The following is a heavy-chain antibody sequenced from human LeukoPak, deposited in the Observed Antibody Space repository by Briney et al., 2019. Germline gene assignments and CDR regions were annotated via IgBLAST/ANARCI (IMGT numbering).Heavy chain of an antibody. J-gene: IGHJ4*02. CDR3: ARDLYYDYVWGSLVPPTIGY. V-gene: IGHV3-30-3*01. CDR2: ISYDGSNK. D-gene: IGHD3-16*01. Sequence: GGSLRLSCAASGFTFSSYAMHWVRQAPGKGLEWVAVISYDGSNKYYADSVKGRFTISRDNSKNTLYLQMNSLRAEDTAVYYCARDLYYDYVWGSLVPPTIGYWGQGTLVTVSS. CDR1: GFTFSSYA.